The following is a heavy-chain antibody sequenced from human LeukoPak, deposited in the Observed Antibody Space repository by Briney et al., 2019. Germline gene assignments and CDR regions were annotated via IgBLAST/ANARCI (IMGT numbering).Heavy chain of an antibody. Sequence: SVKVSCKASGYTFTSYGISWVRQAPGQGLEWMGGIIPIFGTANYAQKFQGRVTITADESTSTAYMELSSLRSEDTAVYYCARDGIAAAGYYGMDVWGQGTTVTVSS. CDR3: ARDGIAAAGYYGMDV. D-gene: IGHD6-13*01. V-gene: IGHV1-69*13. CDR2: IIPIFGTA. CDR1: GYTFTSYG. J-gene: IGHJ6*02.